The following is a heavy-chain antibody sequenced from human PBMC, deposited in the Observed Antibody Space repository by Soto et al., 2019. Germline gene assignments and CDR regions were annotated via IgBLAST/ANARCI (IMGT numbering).Heavy chain of an antibody. J-gene: IGHJ6*02. CDR2: IYSGGTT. D-gene: IGHD2-15*01. CDR1: GFSVSLNY. V-gene: IGHV3-66*01. CDR3: ARAVVDIDVPHYNYALDV. Sequence: EVQLVESGGALVQPGGSLRLSCAASGFSVSLNYMAWVRQAPGKGLEWVSVIYSGGTTFYADSVKGRFTISRDSSRNTLFLQMDSLRADATAVYYCARAVVDIDVPHYNYALDVWGQGTTVAVYS.